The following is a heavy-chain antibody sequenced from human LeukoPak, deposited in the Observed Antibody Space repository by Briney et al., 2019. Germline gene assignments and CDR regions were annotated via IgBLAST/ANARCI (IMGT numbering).Heavy chain of an antibody. D-gene: IGHD3-3*01. J-gene: IGHJ6*03. CDR2: INPSGSST. CDR3: ARDKPGEGYDFWSGYYTHYYMDV. Sequence: ASVKVSCKASGYTFTSYYMHWVRQAPGQGLEWMGIINPSGSSTSYAQKFQGRVTMTRDTSTSTVYMELSSLRSEDTAVYYCARDKPGEGYDFWSGYYTHYYMDVWGKGTTVTVSS. CDR1: GYTFTSYY. V-gene: IGHV1-46*03.